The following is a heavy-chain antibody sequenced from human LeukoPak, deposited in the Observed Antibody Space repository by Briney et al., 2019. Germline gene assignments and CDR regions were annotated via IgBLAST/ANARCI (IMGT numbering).Heavy chain of an antibody. J-gene: IGHJ3*02. D-gene: IGHD3-16*02. CDR3: ARANMITFGGVIVLDAFDI. V-gene: IGHV1-18*01. CDR2: ISGYNGNT. CDR1: GYTFNRYG. Sequence: ASVKVSCKASGYTFNRYGITWVRQAPGQGLEWMGWISGYNGNTNYALKLQGRVTMTTDTSTSTAYMELRSLRSYDTAVYYCARANMITFGGVIVLDAFDIWGQGTMVTVSS.